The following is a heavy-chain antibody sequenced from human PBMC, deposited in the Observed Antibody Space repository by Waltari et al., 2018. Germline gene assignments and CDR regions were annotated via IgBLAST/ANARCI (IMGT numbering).Heavy chain of an antibody. CDR2: IYTSGST. D-gene: IGHD6-13*01. J-gene: IGHJ4*02. CDR1: GGSISSGSYY. V-gene: IGHV4-61*02. CDR3: ARGGYSSSWYASYYFDY. Sequence: QVQLQESGPGLVKPSQTLSLTCTVSGGSISSGSYYWSWIRQPAGKGLEWIGRIYTSGSTNYNPSLKSRVTISVDTSKNQFSLKLSSVTAADTAVYYCARGGYSSSWYASYYFDYWGQGTLVTVSS.